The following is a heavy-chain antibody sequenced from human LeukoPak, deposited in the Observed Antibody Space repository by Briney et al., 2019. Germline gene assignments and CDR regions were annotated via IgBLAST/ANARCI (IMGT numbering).Heavy chain of an antibody. J-gene: IGHJ4*02. CDR2: INAGNGNT. CDR1: GYTFTSYA. D-gene: IGHD2-15*01. V-gene: IGHV1-3*01. CDR3: AKGCSDTCYRFDC. Sequence: GASVKVSCKASGYTFTSYAMHWVRQAPGQRLEWMGWINAGNGNTKYSQKFQGRVTITRDTSASTAYMELSSLRSEDTAVYYCAKGCSDTCYRFDCWGQGTLVTVSS.